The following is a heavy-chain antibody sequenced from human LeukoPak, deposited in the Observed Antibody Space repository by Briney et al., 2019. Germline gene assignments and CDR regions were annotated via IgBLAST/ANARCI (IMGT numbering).Heavy chain of an antibody. Sequence: PGGSLRLSCAASGFTFSSYAMSWVRQAPGKGLEWVSGVSGRGGSTYYTDSVKGLFTISRDNSNNTVYLQMNSLRADDTAVYYCAKAHDILTGYFDYWGQGTLVTVSS. V-gene: IGHV3-23*01. CDR1: GFTFSSYA. CDR3: AKAHDILTGYFDY. J-gene: IGHJ4*02. D-gene: IGHD3-9*01. CDR2: VSGRGGST.